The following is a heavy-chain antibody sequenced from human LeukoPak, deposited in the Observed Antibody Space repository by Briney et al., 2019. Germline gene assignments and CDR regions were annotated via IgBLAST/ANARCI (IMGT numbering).Heavy chain of an antibody. CDR2: IHTSGNS. CDR3: AREGSATARPFVSNDY. D-gene: IGHD6-6*01. J-gene: IGHJ4*02. V-gene: IGHV4-4*07. Sequence: SETLSLTCTVSGGSISTYYWSWIRQPAGKGLEWIGRIHTSGNSDYNPSLKSRVTMSVDTSKNQFSLKVRSVTAANTAVYYCAREGSATARPFVSNDYWGQGTLVTVSS. CDR1: GGSISTYY.